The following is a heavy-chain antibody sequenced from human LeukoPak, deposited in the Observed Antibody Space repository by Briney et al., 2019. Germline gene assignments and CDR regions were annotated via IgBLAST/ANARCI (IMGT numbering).Heavy chain of an antibody. CDR2: IYYSGST. CDR1: GGSISSGGYY. CDR3: AREGGKYSSSWTGAWFDP. J-gene: IGHJ5*02. D-gene: IGHD6-13*01. V-gene: IGHV4-31*03. Sequence: SETLSLTCTVSGGSISSGGYYWSWIRQHPGKGLEWIGYIYYSGSTYYNPSLKSRVTISVDTSKNQFSQKLSSVTAADTAVYYCAREGGKYSSSWTGAWFDPWGQGTLVTVSS.